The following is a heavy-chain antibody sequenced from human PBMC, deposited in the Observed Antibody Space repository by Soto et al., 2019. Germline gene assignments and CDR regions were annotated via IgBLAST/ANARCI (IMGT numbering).Heavy chain of an antibody. V-gene: IGHV1-69*06. CDR3: ARGEGYYGMDV. Sequence: VKVSCKSAGGTFSSYAISWVRQAPGQGLEWMGGIIPIFGTANYAQKFQGRVTITADKSTSTAYMELSSLRSEDTAVYYCARGEGYYGMDVWGQGTTVTVSS. J-gene: IGHJ6*02. CDR1: GGTFSSYA. D-gene: IGHD3-16*01. CDR2: IIPIFGTA.